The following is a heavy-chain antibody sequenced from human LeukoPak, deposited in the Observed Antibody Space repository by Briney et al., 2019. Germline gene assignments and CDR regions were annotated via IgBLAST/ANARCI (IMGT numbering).Heavy chain of an antibody. CDR1: GFTFGDEY. CDR3: ARDDSWTGTTANFDY. D-gene: IGHD3/OR15-3a*01. V-gene: IGHV3-11*01. CDR2: ISSSGSTI. J-gene: IGHJ4*02. Sequence: PGPTLILSCAPDGFTFGDEYRSWCRQYPGKGLEWVSYISSSGSTIYYADSVKGRFTISRDNAKNSLYLQMNSLRAEDTAVYYCARDDSWTGTTANFDYWGQGTLVTVSS.